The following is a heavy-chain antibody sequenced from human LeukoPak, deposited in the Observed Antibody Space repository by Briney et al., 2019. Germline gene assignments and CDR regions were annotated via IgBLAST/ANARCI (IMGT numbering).Heavy chain of an antibody. V-gene: IGHV4-39*01. D-gene: IGHD3-3*01. Sequence: SETLSLTCTVSGGSISSSSYYWGWIRQPPGKGLEWIGSIYYSGSTYYNPSLKSRVTISVDTSKNQFSLKLSSVTAADTAVYYCARQYFAITIFGVVSNWFDPWGQGTLVTVSS. J-gene: IGHJ5*02. CDR2: IYYSGST. CDR3: ARQYFAITIFGVVSNWFDP. CDR1: GGSISSSSYY.